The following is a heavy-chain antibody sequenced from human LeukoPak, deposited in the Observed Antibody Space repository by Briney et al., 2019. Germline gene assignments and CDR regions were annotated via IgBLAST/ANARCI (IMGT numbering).Heavy chain of an antibody. V-gene: IGHV1-69*04. Sequence: ASVKVSCKASGGTFSNYALSWVRQAPGQGLEWLGRIIPILGIANYAQMFQGRVTITADKSTSTAYMELSSLRSEDTAVYYCASEVAVVAATEPYFDYWGQGTLVTVSS. CDR1: GGTFSNYA. J-gene: IGHJ4*02. CDR3: ASEVAVVAATEPYFDY. CDR2: IIPILGIA. D-gene: IGHD2-15*01.